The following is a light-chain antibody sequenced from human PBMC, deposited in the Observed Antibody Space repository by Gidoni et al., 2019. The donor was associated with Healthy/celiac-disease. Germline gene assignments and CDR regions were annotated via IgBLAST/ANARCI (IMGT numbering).Light chain of an antibody. V-gene: IGKV3-11*01. Sequence: ELVLTQSPATLSFSPGERATLSCRASQSVSSYFAWYQQKPGQAPRLLIYDASNRATGIPARFSGSGSGTDVTLTISSLEPEDFAVYYCQQRSNWLTFGGGTKVEIK. J-gene: IGKJ4*01. CDR1: QSVSSY. CDR2: DAS. CDR3: QQRSNWLT.